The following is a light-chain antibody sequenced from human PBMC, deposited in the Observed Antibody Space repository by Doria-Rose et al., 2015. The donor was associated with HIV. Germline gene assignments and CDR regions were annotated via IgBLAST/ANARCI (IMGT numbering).Light chain of an antibody. V-gene: IGKV2-28*01. CDR1: QSLLHTIGYNY. CDR3: MQALRTPYT. J-gene: IGKJ2*01. CDR2: LGS. Sequence: SPLSLPVTPGQPASISCRSSQSLLHTIGYNYLDWYLQKPGQSPQLLIYLGSNRASGVPDRFSGSGSGTDFTLKISRVEAEDVGVYYCMQALRTPYTFGQGTKLEIK.